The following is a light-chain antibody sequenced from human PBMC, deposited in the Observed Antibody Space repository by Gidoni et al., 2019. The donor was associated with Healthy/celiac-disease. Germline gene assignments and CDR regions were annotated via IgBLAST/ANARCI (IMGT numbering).Light chain of an antibody. V-gene: IGKV4-1*01. CDR1: QSVLYSSNNKNY. J-gene: IGKJ1*01. Sequence: DIAMTQSPVSLAASLGGRATINCKSSQSVLYSSNNKNYLAWYQQKPGQPPKLLIYWASTRESGVPDRFSGGGSGTDFTLPISSLQAEDVAVYYCQQYYSTPRTFGQGTKVEIK. CDR3: QQYYSTPRT. CDR2: WAS.